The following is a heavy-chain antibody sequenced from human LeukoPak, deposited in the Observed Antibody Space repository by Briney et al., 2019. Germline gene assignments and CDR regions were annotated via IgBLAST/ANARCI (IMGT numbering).Heavy chain of an antibody. CDR3: AKDSITIFGVVIIQYYFDY. V-gene: IGHV3-23*01. J-gene: IGHJ4*02. CDR1: GFTFSSYA. Sequence: PGGSQRLSCAASGFTFSSYAMSWVRQAPGKGLEWVSAISGSGGSTYYADSVKGRFTISRDNSKDTLYLQMNSLRAEDTAVYYCAKDSITIFGVVIIQYYFDYWGQGTLVTVSS. D-gene: IGHD3-3*01. CDR2: ISGSGGST.